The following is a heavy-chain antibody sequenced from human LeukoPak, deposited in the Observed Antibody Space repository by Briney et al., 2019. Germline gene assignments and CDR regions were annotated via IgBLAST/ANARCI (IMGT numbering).Heavy chain of an antibody. V-gene: IGHV3-30-3*01. CDR1: GFTFSSYA. Sequence: GGSLRLSCAASGFTFSSYAMHWVRQAPGKGLEWVAVISYDGSNKYYADSVKGRFTISRDNSKNTLYLQMNSLRAEDTAVYYCARPLQLSSGWSPTWYYGMDVCGQGTTVAVSS. CDR3: ARPLQLSSGWSPTWYYGMDV. D-gene: IGHD6-19*01. CDR2: ISYDGSNK. J-gene: IGHJ6*02.